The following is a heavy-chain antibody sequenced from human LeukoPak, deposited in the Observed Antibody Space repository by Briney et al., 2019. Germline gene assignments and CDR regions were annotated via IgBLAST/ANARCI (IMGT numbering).Heavy chain of an antibody. V-gene: IGHV4-31*03. D-gene: IGHD4-17*01. Sequence: PSETLSLTCTVSGGSISSGGYYWSWIRQHPGKGLEWIGYIYYSGSTYYNPSLKSRATISVDTSKNQFSLKLSSVTAADTAVYYCARGATIGYGDYVWFDPWGQGTLVTVSS. J-gene: IGHJ5*02. CDR3: ARGATIGYGDYVWFDP. CDR1: GGSISSGGYY. CDR2: IYYSGST.